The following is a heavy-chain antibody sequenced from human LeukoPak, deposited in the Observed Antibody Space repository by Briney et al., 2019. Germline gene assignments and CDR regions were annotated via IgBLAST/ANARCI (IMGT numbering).Heavy chain of an antibody. CDR2: INPNSGGT. D-gene: IGHD3-10*01. Sequence: ASVKVSCKASGYTFTGYYMHWVRQAPGQGLEWMGWINPNSGGTNYAQKFQGRVTMTRDTSISTAYMELSRLRSDDTAVYYCARDLDDTMVRGVIYYWGQGTLVTVSS. CDR3: ARDLDDTMVRGVIYY. J-gene: IGHJ4*02. CDR1: GYTFTGYY. V-gene: IGHV1-2*02.